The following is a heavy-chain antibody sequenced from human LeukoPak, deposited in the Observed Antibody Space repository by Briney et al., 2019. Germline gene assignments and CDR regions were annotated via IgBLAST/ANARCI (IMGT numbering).Heavy chain of an antibody. CDR1: GYTFSSYD. CDR3: ARGERSRYQLLLGGRVYYMDV. J-gene: IGHJ6*03. V-gene: IGHV1-8*03. D-gene: IGHD2-2*01. Sequence: ASVKVSCKASGYTFSSYDMNWVRQAPGQGLEWMGWMNPNSGNTGYTQKFQGRVTITLNTSISTAYMELSSLRSDDTAIYYCARGERSRYQLLLGGRVYYMDVWGEGTTVTVSS. CDR2: MNPNSGNT.